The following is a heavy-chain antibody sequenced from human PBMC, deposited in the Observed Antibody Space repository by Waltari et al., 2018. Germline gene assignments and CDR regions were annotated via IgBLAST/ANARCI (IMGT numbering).Heavy chain of an antibody. CDR3: ARFARGRYFDY. D-gene: IGHD3-10*01. J-gene: IGHJ4*02. CDR2: IQYPGGT. CDR1: SGSIFSHS. Sequence: QLQLQESGPGLVKPSETLSLTCAVSSGSIFSHSWSWVRQPPGKGLEWIGRIQYPGGTNYKPPLKSLVTVALDTPKMQVSLTLSSLTAADTAIYYCARFARGRYFDYWAQGTLVTVSS. V-gene: IGHV4-59*11.